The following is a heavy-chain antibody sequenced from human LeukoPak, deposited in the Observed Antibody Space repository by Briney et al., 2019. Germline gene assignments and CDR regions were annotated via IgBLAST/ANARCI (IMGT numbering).Heavy chain of an antibody. V-gene: IGHV4-59*08. Sequence: SSETLSLTCTVSGGSISSYYWSWIRQPPGKGLEWIGYIYYSGSTNYNPSLKSRVTISVDTSKNQFSLKLSSVTAADTAVYYCARLLGYGDYYFDYWGQGTLVTVSS. CDR3: ARLLGYGDYYFDY. J-gene: IGHJ4*02. D-gene: IGHD4-17*01. CDR2: IYYSGST. CDR1: GGSISSYY.